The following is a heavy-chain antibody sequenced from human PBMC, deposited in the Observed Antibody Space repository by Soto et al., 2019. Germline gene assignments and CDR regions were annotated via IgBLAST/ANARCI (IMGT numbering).Heavy chain of an antibody. J-gene: IGHJ4*02. Sequence: EVQLVESGGGLVQPGGSLRLSCAASGFTFSSYWMHWVRQAPGKGLVWVSRINSDGSSTSYADSVKGRFTISRDNAKNTLYLQMNSLRAEATAVYYCARVYCSGGSCYRLDYWGQGTLVTVSS. D-gene: IGHD2-15*01. CDR2: INSDGSST. V-gene: IGHV3-74*01. CDR1: GFTFSSYW. CDR3: ARVYCSGGSCYRLDY.